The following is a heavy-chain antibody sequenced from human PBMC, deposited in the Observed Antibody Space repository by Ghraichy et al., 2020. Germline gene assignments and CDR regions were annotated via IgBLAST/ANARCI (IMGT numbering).Heavy chain of an antibody. V-gene: IGHV3-21*01. CDR2: ISSGSSYI. Sequence: GGSLRLSCAASGFTFSRYSMNWVRQAPGKGLEWVSSISSGSSYIYYAVSVKGRFTISRDNAKNSLYLQMNSLRAEDTAVYYCARDPLITDSSGYYFDYWGQGILVTVSS. CDR3: ARDPLITDSSGYYFDY. J-gene: IGHJ4*02. D-gene: IGHD3-22*01. CDR1: GFTFSRYS.